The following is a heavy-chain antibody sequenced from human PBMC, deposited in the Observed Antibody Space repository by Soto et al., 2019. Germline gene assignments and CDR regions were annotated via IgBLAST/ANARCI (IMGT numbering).Heavy chain of an antibody. CDR1: GGSITSSSYY. D-gene: IGHD1-26*01. Sequence: SETLSLTCTVSGGSITSSSYYWGWIRQPPGKGLEWIGSIYYSGSTYYNPSLKSRVTISVDTSKNQFSLKLSSQTAADTAVYYCATQEVGGSYVYTFDPWGQGTLVTVSS. J-gene: IGHJ5*02. CDR3: ATQEVGGSYVYTFDP. V-gene: IGHV4-39*01. CDR2: IYYSGST.